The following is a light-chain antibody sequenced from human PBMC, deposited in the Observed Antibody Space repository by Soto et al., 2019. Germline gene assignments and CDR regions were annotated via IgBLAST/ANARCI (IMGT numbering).Light chain of an antibody. V-gene: IGKV1-33*01. CDR2: DAS. CDR3: QQYDNLPIT. Sequence: DIHMTRSTSSLSASVGDIFTITCQASQDIRNYLNWYQQKPVQAPKLMIYDASNLETGGPSRVSGSGAGTDVTFTISSLKNEDIETDYCQQYDNLPITFGHGTVLEIK. CDR1: QDIRNY. J-gene: IGKJ5*01.